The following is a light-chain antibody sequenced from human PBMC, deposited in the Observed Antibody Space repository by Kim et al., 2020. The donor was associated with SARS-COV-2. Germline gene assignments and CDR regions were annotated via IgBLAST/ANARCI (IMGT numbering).Light chain of an antibody. Sequence: SASVAATETITCRASQTINAYVAWYQQRPAKAPKLLIFDASTLESGVPPRFSGSRSGTEVTLTISSLQPDDFATYYCQQYISWPYTFGQGTKLEI. CDR1: QTINAY. J-gene: IGKJ2*01. CDR2: DAS. V-gene: IGKV1-5*01. CDR3: QQYISWPYT.